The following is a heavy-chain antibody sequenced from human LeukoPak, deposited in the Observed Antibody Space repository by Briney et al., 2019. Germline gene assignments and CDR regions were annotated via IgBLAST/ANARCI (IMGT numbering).Heavy chain of an antibody. D-gene: IGHD5-18*01. Sequence: SETLFLTCTVSGGSISSFYWTWIRQPPGKRLEWIGYIYYSGSTNYNPSLKSRVTISVDTSMNQFSLKLSSVTAADTAVYYCAREKGNSYGYDYWGQGTLVTVSS. CDR1: GGSISSFY. CDR3: AREKGNSYGYDY. J-gene: IGHJ4*02. V-gene: IGHV4-59*01. CDR2: IYYSGST.